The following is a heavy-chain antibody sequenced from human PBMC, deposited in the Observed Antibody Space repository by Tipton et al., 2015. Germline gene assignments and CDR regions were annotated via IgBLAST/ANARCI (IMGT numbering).Heavy chain of an antibody. D-gene: IGHD4-11*01. CDR2: ISGYNGNT. V-gene: IGHV1-18*01. CDR1: GYAFTTYG. CDR3: ARGQSTHFFDP. Sequence: QLVQSGAEVKKPGASVKVSCKTSGYAFTTYGISWVRQAPGQGLEWMGWISGYNGNTNYAQKLQGRVTMTTDTSTRTAYMELSSLRSEDTAVYYCARGQSTHFFDPWGQGTLVTVSS. J-gene: IGHJ5*02.